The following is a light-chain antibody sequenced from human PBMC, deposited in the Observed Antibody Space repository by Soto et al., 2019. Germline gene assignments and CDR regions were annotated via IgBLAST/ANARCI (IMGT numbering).Light chain of an antibody. CDR2: PNS. J-gene: IGLJ3*02. CDR1: SSNIGSNN. Sequence: QLVLTKSPSANGTPGQRVSISCSGSSSNIGSNNVYWYQQFPGSAPRFLIYPNSPRPSGVPDRFSASKSGTSASLVISGLRPEDEATYYCATWDDSPSGRSWVFGGGTKVTVL. V-gene: IGLV1-47*01. CDR3: ATWDDSPSGRSWV.